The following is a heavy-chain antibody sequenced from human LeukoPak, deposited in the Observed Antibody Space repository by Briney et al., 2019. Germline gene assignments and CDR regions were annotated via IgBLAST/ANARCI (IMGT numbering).Heavy chain of an antibody. D-gene: IGHD3-10*01. CDR1: GGSIRNYY. J-gene: IGHJ4*02. V-gene: IGHV4-4*07. CDR3: ARKAGGINYGFDYFDF. Sequence: SETLSLTCTVSGGSIRNYYWSWIRQPAGKGLEWLGLIYAGGGTNYNPSLKDRGTMSVDTSKNQFSLRLTSMTAADTAVYFCARKAGGINYGFDYFDFWGQGILVTVSS. CDR2: IYAGGGT.